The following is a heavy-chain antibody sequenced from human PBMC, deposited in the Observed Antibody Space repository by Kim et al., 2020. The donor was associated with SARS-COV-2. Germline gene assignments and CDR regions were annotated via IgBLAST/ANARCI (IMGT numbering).Heavy chain of an antibody. CDR2: GSP. Sequence: GSPNYNPSRKSRVTMSVDTSKNQFSLKLSSVTAADTAVYYCARRSVATDYWGQGTLVTVSS. V-gene: IGHV4-34*01. J-gene: IGHJ4*02. CDR3: ARRSVATDY. D-gene: IGHD2-15*01.